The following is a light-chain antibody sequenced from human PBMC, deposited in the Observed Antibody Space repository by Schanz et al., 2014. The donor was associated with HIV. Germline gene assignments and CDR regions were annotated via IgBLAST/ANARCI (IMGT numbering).Light chain of an antibody. CDR1: SSDVGDYNY. V-gene: IGLV2-8*01. J-gene: IGLJ1*01. Sequence: QSALTQPPSASGSPGQSVTLSCTGTSSDVGDYNYVSWYQQHPGKAPKIMIYEVSKRPSGVPDRFSGSKSGNTASLTVSGLQAEDEADYYCSSYTSSSTEVFGTGTKLTVL. CDR3: SSYTSSSTEV. CDR2: EVS.